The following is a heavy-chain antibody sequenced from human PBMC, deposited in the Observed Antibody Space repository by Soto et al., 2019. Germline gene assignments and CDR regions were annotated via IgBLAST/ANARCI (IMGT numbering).Heavy chain of an antibody. J-gene: IGHJ3*02. CDR3: ARAAKTYYYDSSGYYYTFDI. Sequence: QVQLQESGPGLVKPPQTLSLTCTVSGGSISSGDSYWSWIRQPPGRGLEWIGYIYCSGSTYYTPSIKSRVTLSVDTTKNQFSLKLSSVTAADTAVYYCARAAKTYYYDSSGYYYTFDIWGQGTMVTVSS. D-gene: IGHD3-22*01. CDR1: GGSISSGDSY. CDR2: IYCSGST. V-gene: IGHV4-30-4*01.